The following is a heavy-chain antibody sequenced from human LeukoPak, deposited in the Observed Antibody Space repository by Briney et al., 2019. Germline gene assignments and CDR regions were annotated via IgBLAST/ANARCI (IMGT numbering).Heavy chain of an antibody. CDR2: ISAYNGNT. J-gene: IGHJ4*02. Sequence: ASVKVSCKASGYTFTSYGISWVRQAPGQGLEWMGWISAYNGNTNYAQKLQGRVTMTTDTSTSTAYMELRSLRSDDTAVYYCARDFGIYDSSGFDTPGRDYWGQGTLVTVSS. D-gene: IGHD3-22*01. CDR1: GYTFTSYG. V-gene: IGHV1-18*01. CDR3: ARDFGIYDSSGFDTPGRDY.